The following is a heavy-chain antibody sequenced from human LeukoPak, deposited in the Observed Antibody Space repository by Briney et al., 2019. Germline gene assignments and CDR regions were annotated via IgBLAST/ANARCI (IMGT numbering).Heavy chain of an antibody. CDR1: GGSISSSSYY. CDR3: ARDRGAMVRGVIDY. V-gene: IGHV4-39*02. Sequence: PSETLSLTCTVSGGSISSSSYYWGWIRQPPEKGLEWIGSIYYSGSTYYNPSLKSRVTISVDTSKNQFSLKLSSVTAADTAVYYCARDRGAMVRGVIDYWGQGTLVTVSS. D-gene: IGHD3-10*01. J-gene: IGHJ4*02. CDR2: IYYSGST.